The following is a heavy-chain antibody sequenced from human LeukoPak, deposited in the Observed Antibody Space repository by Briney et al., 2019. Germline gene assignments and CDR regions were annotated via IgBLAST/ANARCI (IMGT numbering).Heavy chain of an antibody. D-gene: IGHD2-8*01. Sequence: PGGSLRLSCAASGFTFTKYWMTWVRQAPGKGLEWVGNIKQDGSDKNYMDSVKGRFTISRDNTKNSVYLQMSSLRAEDTAVYYCATERDGWFDPWGQGTLVTVSS. CDR1: GFTFTKYW. CDR3: ATERDGWFDP. V-gene: IGHV3-7*01. CDR2: IKQDGSDK. J-gene: IGHJ5*02.